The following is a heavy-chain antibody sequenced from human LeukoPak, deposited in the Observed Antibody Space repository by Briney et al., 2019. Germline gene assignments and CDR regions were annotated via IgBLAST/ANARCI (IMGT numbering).Heavy chain of an antibody. CDR2: ISDSGGSS. Sequence: GGSLRLSCAASGFTFSSYPMSWVRQAPGKGLEWVSAISDSGGSSYYADSVKGRFTISRDNSKNTLYLQMNSLRAEDTAVYYCARDGQDYYGMDVWGQGTRSPSP. CDR3: ARDGQDYYGMDV. V-gene: IGHV3-23*01. J-gene: IGHJ6*02. CDR1: GFTFSSYP.